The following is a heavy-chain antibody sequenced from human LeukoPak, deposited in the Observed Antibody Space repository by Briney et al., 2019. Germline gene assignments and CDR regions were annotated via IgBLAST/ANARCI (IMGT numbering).Heavy chain of an antibody. D-gene: IGHD1-26*01. CDR3: ACLWGSTKSGTFDY. Sequence: VGSQRLSCAASGFTVSSNYMSWVRQAPNKRLEWLSVIYSGGNTYYADSVKGRFTISRDNSMNTLYLQMNNLRVEDTAVYYCACLWGSTKSGTFDYWGQAGLLTVSS. J-gene: IGHJ4*02. CDR2: IYSGGNT. CDR1: GFTVSSNY. V-gene: IGHV3-53*01.